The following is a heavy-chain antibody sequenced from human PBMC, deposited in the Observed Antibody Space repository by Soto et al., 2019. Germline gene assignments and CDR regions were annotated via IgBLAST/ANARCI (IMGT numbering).Heavy chain of an antibody. Sequence: EVQLVESGGVVVQPGPSLRLSCAASGFTFDDYSFHWVRQAPGKGLEWVSLITWGGRSTYYADSVKGRFTISRDNNKNSLYLQMNSLTIEDTALYYCARSVVRGVISPVDYWGQGTRSPSPQ. CDR1: GFTFDDYS. V-gene: IGHV3-43*01. CDR3: ARSVVRGVISPVDY. CDR2: ITWGGRST. J-gene: IGHJ4*02. D-gene: IGHD3-10*01.